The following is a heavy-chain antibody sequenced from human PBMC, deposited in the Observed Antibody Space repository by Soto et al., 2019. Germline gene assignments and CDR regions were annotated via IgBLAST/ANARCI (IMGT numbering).Heavy chain of an antibody. CDR2: IIPLFGTA. J-gene: IGHJ4*02. V-gene: IGHV1-69*01. CDR1: GGTFSKYG. CDR3: ARQFDYDTSGYYYAY. D-gene: IGHD3-22*01. Sequence: QVQLVQSGAEVKKPGSSVKVSCKASGGTFSKYGIDWVRQAPGEGLEWMGGIIPLFGTANYAQKFQGRVTITADEATSTAYMELSSLRSEHTALYYCARQFDYDTSGYYYAYWGQGTLVTVSS.